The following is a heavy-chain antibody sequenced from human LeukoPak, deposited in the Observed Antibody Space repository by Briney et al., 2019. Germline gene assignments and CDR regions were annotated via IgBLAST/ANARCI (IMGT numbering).Heavy chain of an antibody. D-gene: IGHD5-24*01. V-gene: IGHV4-59*01. CDR3: ARQPRDGYNPIDY. CDR1: GGSIGSYY. Sequence: SGTLSLTCTVSGGSIGSYYWSWIRQPPGKGLEWIGYIYYSGSTNYNPSLKSRVTISIDTSKNQFSLKLSSVTAADTAVYYCARQPRDGYNPIDYWGQGALVIVSS. CDR2: IYYSGST. J-gene: IGHJ4*02.